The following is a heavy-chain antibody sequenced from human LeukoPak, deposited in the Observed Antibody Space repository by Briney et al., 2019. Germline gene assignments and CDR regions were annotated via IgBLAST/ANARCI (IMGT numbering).Heavy chain of an antibody. CDR1: GFTFSSFA. D-gene: IGHD5-18*01. J-gene: IGHJ3*02. CDR3: AKEGSATGMVTGAFDI. Sequence: PGGSLRLSCAASGFTFSSFATSWVRQAPGKGLEWVAVISYDASNTYYADSVKGRFTISRDSSKSPLYLQMISLRAEDTAVYYGAKEGSATGMVTGAFDIWGQGTMVTVSS. V-gene: IGHV3-30*18. CDR2: ISYDASNT.